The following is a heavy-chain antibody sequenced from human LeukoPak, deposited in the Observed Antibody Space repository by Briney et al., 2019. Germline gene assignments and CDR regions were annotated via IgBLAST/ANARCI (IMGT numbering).Heavy chain of an antibody. D-gene: IGHD1-7*01. CDR1: GFTFRTYS. V-gene: IGHV3-21*01. Sequence: SGGSLRLSCAASGFTFRTYSMNWVRQAPGKGLEWVSSISSSSSYIYYADSVKGRFTISRDNAKNSLYPQMNSLRAEDTAVYYCTRDVSGTTDVYYYYYMDVWGKGTTVTVSS. J-gene: IGHJ6*03. CDR3: TRDVSGTTDVYYYYYMDV. CDR2: ISSSSSYI.